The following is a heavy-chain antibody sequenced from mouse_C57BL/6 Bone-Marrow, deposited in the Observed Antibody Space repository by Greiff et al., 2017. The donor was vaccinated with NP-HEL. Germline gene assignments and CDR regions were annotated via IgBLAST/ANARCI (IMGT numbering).Heavy chain of an antibody. D-gene: IGHD3-2*02. CDR1: GFNIKNTY. J-gene: IGHJ3*01. CDR2: IDPANGNT. CDR3: ARSQVFGRPGSWFAY. V-gene: IGHV14-3*01. Sequence: EVKLQQSVAELVRPGASVKLSCTASGFNIKNTYMHWVKQRPEQGLEWIGRIDPANGNTKYAPKFPGKATITADTSSNTSYLQLSSLTSEDTAIYYCARSQVFGRPGSWFAYWGQGTLVTVSA.